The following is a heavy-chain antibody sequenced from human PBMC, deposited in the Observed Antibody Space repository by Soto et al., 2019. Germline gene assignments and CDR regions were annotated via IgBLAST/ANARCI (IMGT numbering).Heavy chain of an antibody. CDR3: NRPGVNYDCWSGSCCYDY. J-gene: IGHJ4*02. CDR2: INPSGGST. D-gene: IGHD3-3*01. V-gene: IGHV1-46*03. CDR1: GYTFTSYY. Sequence: QVQLVQSGAEVKKPGASVKVSCKASGYTFTSYYMHWVRQAPGQGLEWMGIINPSGGSTSYAQKFQGRITMTRDTSTSTVDMELSSLRSEDTAVYYCNRPGVNYDCWSGSCCYDYWGQGPLVTASS.